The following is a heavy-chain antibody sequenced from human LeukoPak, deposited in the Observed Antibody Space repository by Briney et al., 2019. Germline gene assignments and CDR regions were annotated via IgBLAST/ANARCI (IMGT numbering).Heavy chain of an antibody. CDR3: ARGGSYYSYFDY. J-gene: IGHJ4*02. CDR2: IYYSGST. V-gene: IGHV4-59*11. CDR1: GGSISSHY. Sequence: SETLSLTCIVSGGSISSHYWSWIRQPPGKGLEWIGYIYYSGSTNYNPSLKSRVTISVDTSKNQFSLKLSSVTAADTAVYYCARGGSYYSYFDYWGQGTLVTVSS. D-gene: IGHD1-26*01.